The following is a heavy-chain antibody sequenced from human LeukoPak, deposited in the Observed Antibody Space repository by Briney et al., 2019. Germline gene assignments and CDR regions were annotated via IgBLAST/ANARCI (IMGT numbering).Heavy chain of an antibody. Sequence: PSETLPLTCTVSGYSISSGYYWGWIRQPPGKGLEWIGSIYHSGSTYYNPSLKSRVTISVDTSKNHFSLKLSSVTAADTAVFYCARAARYGGPNWYFDLWGRGTLVTVSS. V-gene: IGHV4-38-2*02. CDR1: GYSISSGYY. J-gene: IGHJ2*01. CDR3: ARAARYGGPNWYFDL. D-gene: IGHD4-23*01. CDR2: IYHSGST.